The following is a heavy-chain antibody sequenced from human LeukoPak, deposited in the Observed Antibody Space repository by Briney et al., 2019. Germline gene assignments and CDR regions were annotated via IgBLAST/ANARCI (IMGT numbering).Heavy chain of an antibody. D-gene: IGHD3-22*01. Sequence: GGSLRLSCAASGFTFSRYGMHWVRQAPGKGLEWVAFVRYDGSNKYYADSVKGRFTVSRDNSKNTVYLETNSLRTEDTAVYYCAKDRTSDNSDDDYWGQGTLVTVSS. CDR3: AKDRTSDNSDDDY. CDR1: GFTFSRYG. J-gene: IGHJ4*02. CDR2: VRYDGSNK. V-gene: IGHV3-30*02.